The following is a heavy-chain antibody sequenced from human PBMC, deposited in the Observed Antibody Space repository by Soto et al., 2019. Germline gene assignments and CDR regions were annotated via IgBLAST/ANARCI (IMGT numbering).Heavy chain of an antibody. CDR3: ARDKGDTDDPLDS. D-gene: IGHD3-16*01. J-gene: IGHJ4*02. Sequence: QVLLVQSGAEVKKPGASVQVSCKAPDYTFTTYGISWVRQAPGQGIEWMGWINPDTGNTRYAQKFQGRVTMTRDTFTNTAYMELRSLRSDDTAVYYWARDKGDTDDPLDSWGQGTLVTVSS. V-gene: IGHV1-18*01. CDR2: INPDTGNT. CDR1: DYTFTTYG.